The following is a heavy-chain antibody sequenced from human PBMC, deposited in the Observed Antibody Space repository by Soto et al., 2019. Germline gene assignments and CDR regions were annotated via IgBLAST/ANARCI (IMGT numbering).Heavy chain of an antibody. CDR3: AHIPLAPMAYYYDRLNWFDP. CDR2: IYWDDDK. CDR1: GFSLSTSGVG. Sequence: QITLKESGPTLVKPTQPLTLTCTFSGFSLSTSGVGVGWIRQPPGKALEWLALIYWDDDKRYSPSLKSRLTTAKAPATNKVVLTLTNRDPVDTATYYCAHIPLAPMAYYYDRLNWFDPRGQGTLFAVSS. J-gene: IGHJ5*02. D-gene: IGHD3-22*01. V-gene: IGHV2-5*02.